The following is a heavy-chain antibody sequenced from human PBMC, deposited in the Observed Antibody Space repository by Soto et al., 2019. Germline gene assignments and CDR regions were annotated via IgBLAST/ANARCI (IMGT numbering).Heavy chain of an antibody. J-gene: IGHJ4*02. V-gene: IGHV1-69*12. CDR3: ASGGSYYEDY. CDR1: GGTFRTYV. Sequence: VQLVQSGAEVKKPGSSVKVSCKASGGTFRTYVINWVRQAPGQGLEWMGGILPIFGTANYAQKFQGRVTITADESTTTAYMELSSLRSEDTAVYYCASGGSYYEDYWGQGTLVTVSS. D-gene: IGHD3-16*01. CDR2: ILPIFGTA.